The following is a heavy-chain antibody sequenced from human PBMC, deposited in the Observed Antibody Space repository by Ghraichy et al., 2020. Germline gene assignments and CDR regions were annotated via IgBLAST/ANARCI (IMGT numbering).Heavy chain of an antibody. J-gene: IGHJ4*02. CDR3: ARGRYCSSTSCLHYYFDY. CDR2: ISYDGSNK. D-gene: IGHD2-2*01. V-gene: IGHV3-30-3*01. CDR1: GFTFSSYA. Sequence: GGSLRLSCAASGFTFSSYAMHWVRQAPGKGLEWVAVISYDGSNKYYADSVKGRFTISRDNSKNTLYLQMNSLRAEDTAVYYCARGRYCSSTSCLHYYFDYWGQGTLVTVSS.